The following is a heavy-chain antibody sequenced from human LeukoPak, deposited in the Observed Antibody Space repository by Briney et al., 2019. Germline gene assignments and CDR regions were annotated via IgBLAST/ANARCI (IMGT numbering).Heavy chain of an antibody. Sequence: GRSLRLSCAASGFTFTNYAMNWVRQAPGKGLEWVSSISSSSSYIYYADSVKGRFTISRDNAKNSLCLQMNSLRAEDTAVYYCARDRNYYDSRGGGDDYWGQGTLVTVSS. V-gene: IGHV3-21*01. CDR1: GFTFTNYA. CDR3: ARDRNYYDSRGGGDDY. CDR2: ISSSSSYI. D-gene: IGHD3-22*01. J-gene: IGHJ4*02.